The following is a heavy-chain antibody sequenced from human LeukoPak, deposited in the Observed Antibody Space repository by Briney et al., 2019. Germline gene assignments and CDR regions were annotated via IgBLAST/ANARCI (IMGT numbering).Heavy chain of an antibody. Sequence: GGSVTVSCMASGYTFTGYYMHWVRQAPGQGLEGMGWINPNSGGTNYEQKFQGRVIMTRDTSISTAYMELSRLRSDDTAVYYCARHMTTANNWFDPSGQGTLVTVSS. D-gene: IGHD4-17*01. CDR1: GYTFTGYY. J-gene: IGHJ5*02. CDR3: ARHMTTANNWFDP. CDR2: INPNSGGT. V-gene: IGHV1-2*02.